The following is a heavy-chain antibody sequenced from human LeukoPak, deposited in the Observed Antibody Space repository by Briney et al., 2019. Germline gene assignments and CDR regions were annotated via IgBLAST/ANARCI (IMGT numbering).Heavy chain of an antibody. CDR1: GFTFDDYS. D-gene: IGHD6-13*01. J-gene: IGHJ3*02. Sequence: GGSLRLSCAASGFTFDDYSMHWVRQAPGKGLEWVSGISWISGSIGYADSVKGRFTISRDKAKNSLYLQMNSLRAEDTAVYYCAKDQRDSSSWPDDAFDIWGQGTMVTVSS. CDR2: ISWISGSI. V-gene: IGHV3-9*01. CDR3: AKDQRDSSSWPDDAFDI.